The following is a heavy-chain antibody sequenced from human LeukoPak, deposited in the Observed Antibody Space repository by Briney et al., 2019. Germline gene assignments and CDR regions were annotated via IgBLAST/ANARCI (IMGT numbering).Heavy chain of an antibody. V-gene: IGHV3-33*01. Sequence: PGGSLRLSCAASGFTFSSYGMHWVRQAPGKGLEWVAIVWYDGSNKYYGDSAKGRFTISRDNSKNTLYLEMNSLRAEDTAVYYCARDHYDSAEFDYWGQGTLVTVSS. CDR2: VWYDGSNK. J-gene: IGHJ4*02. CDR1: GFTFSSYG. CDR3: ARDHYDSAEFDY. D-gene: IGHD3-22*01.